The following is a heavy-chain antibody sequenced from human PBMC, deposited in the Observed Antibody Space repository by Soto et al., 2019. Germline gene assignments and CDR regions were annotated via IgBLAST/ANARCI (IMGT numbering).Heavy chain of an antibody. V-gene: IGHV3-30*18. CDR3: AKDRQWLFQFDY. D-gene: IGHD6-19*01. Sequence: QVQLVESGGGVVKPGRSLRLSCAASGFTFSSYGMHWVRQAPGKGLEWVAVISYDGSNKYYADSVKGRFTISRDNSKNTLYLQMTSLRAEDTAVYYCAKDRQWLFQFDYWGQGTLVTVSS. J-gene: IGHJ4*02. CDR2: ISYDGSNK. CDR1: GFTFSSYG.